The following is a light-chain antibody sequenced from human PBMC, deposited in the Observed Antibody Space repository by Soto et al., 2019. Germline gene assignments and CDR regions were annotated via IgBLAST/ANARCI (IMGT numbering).Light chain of an antibody. CDR2: AAS. CDR1: QSIASY. CDR3: QQSYNTPRT. V-gene: IGKV1-39*01. J-gene: IGKJ1*01. Sequence: DIQMTQSPSSLSASVGGRVTITCRASQSIASYLNWYQQKPGEAPKLLIYAASILQSGVPSTFSGTGSGTDFTLTISSLQPEDFATYYCQQSYNTPRTFGQGTKVDIK.